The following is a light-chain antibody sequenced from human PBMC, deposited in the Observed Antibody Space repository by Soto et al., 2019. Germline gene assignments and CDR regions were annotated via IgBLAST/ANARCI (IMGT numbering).Light chain of an antibody. V-gene: IGKV1-33*01. CDR2: DAS. CDR3: QQYDSLPLT. Sequence: DIPMAQSPSSLCASLLDRGTIXCQTSQDVSNYLNWYQQKPGKAPKLLIYDASHFETGVPSRFSGSGSGTDFTFTISSLQPEDIATYYCQQYDSLPLTFGHGTRLEIK. CDR1: QDVSNY. J-gene: IGKJ5*01.